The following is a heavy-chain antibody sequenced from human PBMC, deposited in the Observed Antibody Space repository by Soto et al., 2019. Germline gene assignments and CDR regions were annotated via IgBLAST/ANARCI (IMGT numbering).Heavy chain of an antibody. J-gene: IGHJ4*02. CDR1: GFTFSSYG. D-gene: IGHD3-10*01. CDR3: AKDRYYYGSGSYYPDY. Sequence: GGSLRLSCAASGFTFSSYGMHWVRQAPGKGLEWVAVISYDGSNKYYADSVKGRFTISRDNSKNTLYLQMNSLRAEDTAVYYCAKDRYYYGSGSYYPDYWGQGTLVTVSS. CDR2: ISYDGSNK. V-gene: IGHV3-30*18.